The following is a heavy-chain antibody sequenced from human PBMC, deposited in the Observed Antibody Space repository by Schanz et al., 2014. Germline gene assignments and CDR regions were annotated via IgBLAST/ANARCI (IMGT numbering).Heavy chain of an antibody. CDR2: MYINSGST. J-gene: IGHJ3*01. D-gene: IGHD5-12*01. Sequence: EVQLVESGGGLIQPGGSLRLSCAVSGFTVNTNYMSWVRQAPGKGLEWISSMYINSGSTQYADSVKGRFIISRDSSXXXLFLQMTSLRAEDXAXYFCARDGGRDGYNLAFDVWGQGTLVTVSS. CDR3: ARDGGRDGYNLAFDV. V-gene: IGHV3-53*01. CDR1: GFTVNTNY.